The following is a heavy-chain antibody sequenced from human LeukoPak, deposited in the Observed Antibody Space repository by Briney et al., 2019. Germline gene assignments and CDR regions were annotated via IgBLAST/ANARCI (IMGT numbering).Heavy chain of an antibody. J-gene: IGHJ4*02. D-gene: IGHD7-27*01. CDR1: GFAFSDYS. CDR2: TRGSGSGL. CDR3: ARDDNWGFDY. Sequence: PGGSLRLSCAASGFAFSDYSMNWVRQAPGKGLDGIANTRGSGSGLGSGSYYAGAVQGRFTISRDNAKNSLYLQMNSLRAEATAFYYCARDDNWGFDYWGQGALVTVSS. V-gene: IGHV3-21*05.